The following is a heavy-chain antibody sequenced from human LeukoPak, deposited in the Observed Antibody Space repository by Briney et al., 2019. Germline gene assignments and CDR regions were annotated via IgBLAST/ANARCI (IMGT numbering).Heavy chain of an antibody. D-gene: IGHD3-22*01. CDR1: GGSISSGSYY. J-gene: IGHJ3*02. Sequence: PSETLSLNCTVSGGSISSGSYYWSWIRQPAGKGLEWIGRIYTSGSTNYNPSLKSRVTISVDTSKNQFSLKLSSATAADTAVYYCARGRVNYYDSSGYWTDAFDIWGQGTMVTVSS. CDR2: IYTSGST. V-gene: IGHV4-61*02. CDR3: ARGRVNYYDSSGYWTDAFDI.